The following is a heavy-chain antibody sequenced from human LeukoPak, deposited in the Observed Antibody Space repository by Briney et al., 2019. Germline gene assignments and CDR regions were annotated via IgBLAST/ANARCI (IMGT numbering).Heavy chain of an antibody. Sequence: PGGSLRLSCAASGFTFSSYAMSWVRQAPGKGLEWVSAISGSGGSTYYADSVKGRFTLSRDNSKNTLYLQMNSLRAEDTAVYYCAKNVVDRYYYDSSGYSEAHDAFDIWGQGTMVTVSS. J-gene: IGHJ3*02. CDR3: AKNVVDRYYYDSSGYSEAHDAFDI. CDR2: ISGSGGST. CDR1: GFTFSSYA. D-gene: IGHD3-22*01. V-gene: IGHV3-23*01.